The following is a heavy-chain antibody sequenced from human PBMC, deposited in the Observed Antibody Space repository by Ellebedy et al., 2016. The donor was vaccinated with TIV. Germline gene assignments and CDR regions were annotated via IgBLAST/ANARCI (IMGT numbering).Heavy chain of an antibody. CDR1: GFTFSSYA. V-gene: IGHV3-23*01. Sequence: GGSLRLXXAASGFTFSSYAMSWVRQAPGKGLEWVSAISGSGGSTYYADSVKGRFTISRDNSKNTLYLQMNSLRDEDTAVYYCATDRVVIALYYYYYGMDVWGQGTTVTVSS. CDR2: ISGSGGST. D-gene: IGHD3-3*01. CDR3: ATDRVVIALYYYYYGMDV. J-gene: IGHJ6*02.